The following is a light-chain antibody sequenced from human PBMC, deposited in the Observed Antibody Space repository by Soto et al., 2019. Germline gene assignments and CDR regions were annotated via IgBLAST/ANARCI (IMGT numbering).Light chain of an antibody. J-gene: IGKJ2*01. CDR3: QQYGTSPYT. Sequence: EIVLTQSPGTLSLSPGERVTLSCRASQSVSNSYLAWYQQKPGQAPRLLIYGASSRPTGIPDRFSGSGSGTDFTLTISRLEPEDSAVYYCQQYGTSPYTFGQGTKLEI. CDR1: QSVSNSY. CDR2: GAS. V-gene: IGKV3-20*01.